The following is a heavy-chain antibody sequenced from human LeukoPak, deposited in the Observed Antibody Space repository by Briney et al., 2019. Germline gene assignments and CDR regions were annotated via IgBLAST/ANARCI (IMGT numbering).Heavy chain of an antibody. Sequence: GGSLRLSCAASGFTFSSYGMSWVRQAPGKGLEWVSAISGSGDSTYYADSVKGRFTISRDNSKNTLYLQMNSLRAEDTALYYCAKEFRFGEPCAWGQGTLVTVSS. D-gene: IGHD3-10*01. CDR1: GFTFSSYG. V-gene: IGHV3-23*01. CDR3: AKEFRFGEPCA. J-gene: IGHJ5*02. CDR2: ISGSGDST.